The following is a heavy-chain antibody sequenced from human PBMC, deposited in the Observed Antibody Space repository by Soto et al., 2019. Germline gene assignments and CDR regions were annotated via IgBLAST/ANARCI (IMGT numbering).Heavy chain of an antibody. CDR2: IIPFFGTP. D-gene: IGHD3-22*01. Sequence: QVLLVQSGAEVKKPGSSVKVSCKLSGATFSSYAMSWVRQAPGQGLELIGGIIPFFGTPNYAQKFQGRVTITADTYTATSYMELSSLRSDDTAVYYCARDKGAYYSHLVYWGQGNMVTVSS. J-gene: IGHJ4*02. V-gene: IGHV1-69*06. CDR3: ARDKGAYYSHLVY. CDR1: GATFSSYA.